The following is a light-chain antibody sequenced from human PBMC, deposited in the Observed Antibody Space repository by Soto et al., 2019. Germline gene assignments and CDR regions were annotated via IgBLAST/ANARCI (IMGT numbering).Light chain of an antibody. CDR2: GAS. V-gene: IGKV3-15*01. J-gene: IGKJ5*01. CDR3: QQYYNWPPIT. CDR1: QSVSSN. Sequence: ERVMTQSPATLSVCPGERATLSCMASQSVSSNLAWYQQKPGQAPRLLICGASTRATGIPARFSGSGSGTEFTLTISSLQSEDFAVYYCQQYYNWPPITFGQGTRLEIK.